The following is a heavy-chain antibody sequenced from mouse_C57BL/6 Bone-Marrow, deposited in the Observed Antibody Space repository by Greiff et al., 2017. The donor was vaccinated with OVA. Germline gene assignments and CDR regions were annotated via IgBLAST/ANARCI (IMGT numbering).Heavy chain of an antibody. CDR2: IYPGHCDT. D-gene: IGHD1-1*01. Sequence: EVQLQQSGTVLARPGASVKMSCKTSGYTFTSYWMHWVKQRPGPGLEWIGDIYPGHCDTSSNQKFQGKAKLTAVTSASTAYMELSSLTNEDSAVYYCTNNDYGFHFDYWGQGTTLTVSS. CDR1: GYTFTSYW. CDR3: TNNDYGFHFDY. J-gene: IGHJ2*01. V-gene: IGHV1-5*01.